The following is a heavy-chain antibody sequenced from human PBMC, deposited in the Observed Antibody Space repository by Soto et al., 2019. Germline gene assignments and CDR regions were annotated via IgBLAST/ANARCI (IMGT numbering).Heavy chain of an antibody. D-gene: IGHD4-17*01. CDR1: GFTFSSYA. J-gene: IGHJ4*02. CDR2: ISGSGGST. Sequence: GGSLRLSCAASGFTFSSYAVSWVRQAPGKGLEWVSAISGSGGSTYYADSVKGRFTISRDNSKNTLYLQMNSLRAEDTAVYYCAKDDYGDSNYYFDYWGQGTLVTVSS. CDR3: AKDDYGDSNYYFDY. V-gene: IGHV3-23*01.